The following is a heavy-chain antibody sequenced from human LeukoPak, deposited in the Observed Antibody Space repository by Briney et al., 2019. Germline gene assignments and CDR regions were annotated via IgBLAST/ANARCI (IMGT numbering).Heavy chain of an antibody. Sequence: ASVKVSCKASGYTFTGYYMHWVRQAPGQGLEWMGIINPSGGSTSYAQKFQGRVTMTRDMSTSTVYMELSSLRSEDTAVYYCARDHGGSYPLPYYFDYWGQGTLVTVSS. J-gene: IGHJ4*02. CDR3: ARDHGGSYPLPYYFDY. V-gene: IGHV1-46*01. CDR2: INPSGGST. CDR1: GYTFTGYY. D-gene: IGHD1-26*01.